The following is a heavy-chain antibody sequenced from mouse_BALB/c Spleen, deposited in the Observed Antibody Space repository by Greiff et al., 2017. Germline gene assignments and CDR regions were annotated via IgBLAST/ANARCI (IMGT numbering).Heavy chain of an antibody. CDR1: GFTFSSYG. CDR3: ARQGGYGNYGYAMDY. V-gene: IGHV5-6*01. Sequence: EVKLQESGGDLVKPGGSLKLSCAASGFTFSSYGMSWVRQTPDKRLEWVATISSGGSYTYYPDSVKGRFTISRDNAKNTLYLQMSSLKSEDTAMYYCARQGGYGNYGYAMDYWGQGTSVTVSS. D-gene: IGHD2-1*01. J-gene: IGHJ4*01. CDR2: ISSGGSYT.